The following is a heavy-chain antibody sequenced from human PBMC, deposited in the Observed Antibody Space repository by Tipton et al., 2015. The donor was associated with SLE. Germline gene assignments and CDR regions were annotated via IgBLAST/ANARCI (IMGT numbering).Heavy chain of an antibody. Sequence: TLSLTCAVYGGSFSGYYWSWIRQPPGKGLEWIGEINHSGSTNYNPSLKSRVTISVDTSKNQFSLKLSSVTAADTAVYYCAREQEGITIFGVAPYYYYYMDVWGKGTTVTVSS. D-gene: IGHD3-3*01. V-gene: IGHV4-34*01. J-gene: IGHJ6*03. CDR1: GGSFSGYY. CDR2: INHSGST. CDR3: AREQEGITIFGVAPYYYYYMDV.